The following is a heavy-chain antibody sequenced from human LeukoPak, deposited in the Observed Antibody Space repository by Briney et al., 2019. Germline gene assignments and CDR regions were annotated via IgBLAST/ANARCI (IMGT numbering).Heavy chain of an antibody. Sequence: PGGSLRLSCAASGFTFSSYGMPWVRQAPGKGLEWVAVIWYDGSNKYYADSVKGRFTISRDNSKNTLYLQMNSLGAEDTAVYYCARDHSGSSSPDYWGQGTLVTVSS. J-gene: IGHJ4*02. V-gene: IGHV3-33*01. CDR3: ARDHSGSSSPDY. CDR2: IWYDGSNK. D-gene: IGHD1-26*01. CDR1: GFTFSSYG.